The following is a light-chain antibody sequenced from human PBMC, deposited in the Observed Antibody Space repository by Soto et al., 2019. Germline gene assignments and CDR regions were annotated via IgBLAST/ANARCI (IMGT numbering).Light chain of an antibody. V-gene: IGLV2-14*01. CDR3: SSYTSSSTLV. J-gene: IGLJ3*02. CDR2: EVS. CDR1: SSDIGAYNF. Sequence: QSALTQPASVSGSPGQSITFSCTGTSSDIGAYNFVSWYQQHPGKAPKLMIFEVSNRPSGVSNPFSGSKSGNTASLTISGLQAEDEADYYCSSYTSSSTLVFGGGTKVTVL.